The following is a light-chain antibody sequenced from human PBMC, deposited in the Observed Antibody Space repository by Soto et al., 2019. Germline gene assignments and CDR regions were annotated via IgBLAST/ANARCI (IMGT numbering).Light chain of an antibody. J-gene: IGKJ5*01. CDR1: QSISSY. Sequence: DIQMTQYPSSLSAYVLDRFTISCLASQSISSYLNWYQQKPGKAPKLLIYAASSLQTGVPSRFSGSGSGTEFTLTISSLQSEDFATYYCQQLNSYPITFGQGTRLEIK. CDR2: AAS. CDR3: QQLNSYPIT. V-gene: IGKV1-9*01.